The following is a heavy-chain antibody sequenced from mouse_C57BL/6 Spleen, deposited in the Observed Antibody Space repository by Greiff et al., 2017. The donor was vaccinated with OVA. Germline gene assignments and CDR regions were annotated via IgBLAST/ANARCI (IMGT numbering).Heavy chain of an antibody. CDR3: ARSLLRSSWFAY. CDR2: INPSSGYT. V-gene: IGHV1-4*01. D-gene: IGHD1-1*01. J-gene: IGHJ3*01. Sequence: QVQLKQSGAELARPGASVKMSCKASGYTFTSYTMHWVKQRPGQGLEWIGYINPSSGYTKYNQKFKDKATLTADKSSSTAYMQLSSLTSEDSAVYYCARSLLRSSWFAYWGQGTLVTVSA. CDR1: GYTFTSYT.